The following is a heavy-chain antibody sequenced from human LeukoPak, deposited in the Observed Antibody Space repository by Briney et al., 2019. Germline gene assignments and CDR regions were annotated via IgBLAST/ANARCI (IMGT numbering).Heavy chain of an antibody. Sequence: GGSLRLSCAGSGFTFSNACMNWGRQAPGKGLEWVGRIKSKANGGTIDYAATVTGRFTISRDDSKNTLSLQMDSLKIEDTAVYYCATGWYFDFWGRGTLVTVSS. J-gene: IGHJ2*01. V-gene: IGHV3-15*01. CDR3: ATGWYFDF. CDR1: GFTFSNAC. CDR2: IKSKANGGTI.